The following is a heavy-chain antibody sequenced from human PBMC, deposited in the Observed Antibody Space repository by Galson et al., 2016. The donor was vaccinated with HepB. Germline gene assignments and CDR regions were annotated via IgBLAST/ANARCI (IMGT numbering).Heavy chain of an antibody. J-gene: IGHJ6*02. Sequence: SLRLSCAASGFTFSSYYMHWVRQAPGKGLVWVSRINRDESSTNYADSVKGRFTISRDNAKNTLYLQMNSLRAEDTAVYYCARDPSYSSGMDVWGQGTTVTVSS. CDR1: GFTFSSYY. CDR3: ARDPSYSSGMDV. CDR2: INRDESST. V-gene: IGHV3-74*01.